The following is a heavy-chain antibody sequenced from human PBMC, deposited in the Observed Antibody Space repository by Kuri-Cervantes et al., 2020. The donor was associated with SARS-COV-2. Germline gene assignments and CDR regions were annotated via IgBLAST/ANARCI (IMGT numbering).Heavy chain of an antibody. V-gene: IGHV3-21*01. CDR1: GFTFSRYS. CDR3: AREEHYYDSSNAFDI. J-gene: IGHJ3*02. CDR2: ISGSNNYI. D-gene: IGHD3-22*01. Sequence: GESLKISCAASGFTFSRYSMNWVRQAPGKGLEWVSSISGSNNYIYYADSVKGRFTISRDNAKNSLYLQMNSLRAEDTAVYYCAREEHYYDSSNAFDIWGQGTMVTVSS.